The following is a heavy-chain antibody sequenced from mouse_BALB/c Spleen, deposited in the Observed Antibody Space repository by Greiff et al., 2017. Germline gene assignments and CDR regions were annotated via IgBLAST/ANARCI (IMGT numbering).Heavy chain of an antibody. CDR2: ISYSGST. CDR3: ARHFITTALDY. Sequence: EVQLQESGPGLVKPSQSLSLTCTVTGYSITSDYAWNWIRQFPGNKLEWMGYISYSGSTSYNPSLKSRISITRDTSKNQFFLQLNSVTTEDTATYYCARHFITTALDYWGQGTTLTVSS. V-gene: IGHV3-2*02. D-gene: IGHD1-2*01. CDR1: GYSITSDYA. J-gene: IGHJ2*01.